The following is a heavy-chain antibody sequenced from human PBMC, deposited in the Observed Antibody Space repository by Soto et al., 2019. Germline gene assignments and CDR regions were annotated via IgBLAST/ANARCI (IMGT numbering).Heavy chain of an antibody. V-gene: IGHV1-69*13. CDR3: ARDSRPYYYDSSGYYYAAY. CDR2: IIPIFGTA. D-gene: IGHD3-22*01. CDR1: GGTFSSYA. Sequence: ASVKVSCKASGGTFSSYAISWVRQATGQGLEWMGGIIPIFGTANYAQKFQGRVTITADESTSTAYMELSSLRSEDTAVYYCARDSRPYYYDSSGYYYAAYWGQGTLVTVSS. J-gene: IGHJ4*02.